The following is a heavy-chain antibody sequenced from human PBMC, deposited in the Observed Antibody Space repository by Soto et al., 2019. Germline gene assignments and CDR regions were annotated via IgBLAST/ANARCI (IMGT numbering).Heavy chain of an antibody. J-gene: IGHJ4*02. CDR1: GLSFSDYW. V-gene: IGHV3-74*01. Sequence: EVRLAESGGGLVQPGGSLRLSCVASGLSFSDYWIHWVRQAPGKGLIWVSGIRSGGDTDYADSVKGRFTISRDNAKNTVYLQMNNLRADDPAVYYCGRVDWNAGADWGQGTLVTVSS. D-gene: IGHD1-1*01. CDR3: GRVDWNAGAD. CDR2: IRSGGDT.